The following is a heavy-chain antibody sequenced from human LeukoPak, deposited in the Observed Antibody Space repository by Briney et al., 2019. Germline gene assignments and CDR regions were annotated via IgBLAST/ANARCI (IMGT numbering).Heavy chain of an antibody. Sequence: SETLSLTCSVSVDSLYPHYWNWIRQPPGKGLEWLGFVYAAGATNYSPSLKSRVTIFVDTSKNQISLRLTSATAADTAVYYCAREILGGRPGRFDSWGQGILVTVSS. CDR1: VDSLYPHY. CDR2: VYAAGAT. V-gene: IGHV4-4*09. D-gene: IGHD1-26*01. J-gene: IGHJ4*02. CDR3: AREILGGRPGRFDS.